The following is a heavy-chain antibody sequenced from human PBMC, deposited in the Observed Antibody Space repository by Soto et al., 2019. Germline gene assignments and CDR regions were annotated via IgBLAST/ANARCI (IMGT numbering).Heavy chain of an antibody. J-gene: IGHJ4*02. D-gene: IGHD6-25*01. CDR3: ARDSEAPRRYYFDY. Sequence: QVQLVESGGGVVQPGRSLRLSCAASGFTFSSYAMHWVRQAPGKGLEWVAVISYDGSNKYYADSVKGRFTISRDNSKNTRYLQMNSLRAEDTAVYYCARDSEAPRRYYFDYWGQGTLVTVSS. CDR2: ISYDGSNK. CDR1: GFTFSSYA. V-gene: IGHV3-30-3*01.